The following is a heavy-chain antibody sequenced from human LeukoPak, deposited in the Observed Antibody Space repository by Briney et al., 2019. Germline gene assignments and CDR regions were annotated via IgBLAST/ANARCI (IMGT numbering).Heavy chain of an antibody. V-gene: IGHV4-30-4*01. CDR1: GGSISSGDYY. Sequence: PSETLSLTCTVSGGSISSGDYYWSWIRQPPGKGLEWIGYIYYSGSTYYNPSLKSRVTISVDTSKNQFSLKLSPVTAADTAVYYCARVWFGESDNWFDPWGQGTLVTVSS. CDR2: IYYSGST. J-gene: IGHJ5*02. CDR3: ARVWFGESDNWFDP. D-gene: IGHD3-10*01.